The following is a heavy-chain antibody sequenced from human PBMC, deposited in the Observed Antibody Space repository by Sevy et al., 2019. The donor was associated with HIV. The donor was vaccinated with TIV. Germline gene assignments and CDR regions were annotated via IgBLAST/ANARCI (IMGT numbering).Heavy chain of an antibody. V-gene: IGHV1-18*01. CDR3: ARDHTHTSGSSSWKVWAFDYYYYGMDV. D-gene: IGHD6-13*01. Sequence: ASVKVSCKASGYTFTSYGISWVRQAPGQGLEWMGWISAYNGNTNYAQKLQGRVTMTTDTSTSTAYMELGSLRSDDTAVYYCARDHTHTSGSSSWKVWAFDYYYYGMDVWGQGTTVTVSS. CDR1: GYTFTSYG. CDR2: ISAYNGNT. J-gene: IGHJ6*02.